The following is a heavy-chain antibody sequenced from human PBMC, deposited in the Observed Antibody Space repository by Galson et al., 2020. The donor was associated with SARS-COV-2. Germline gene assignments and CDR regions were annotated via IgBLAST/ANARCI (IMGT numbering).Heavy chain of an antibody. D-gene: IGHD3-10*01. CDR3: LREGDTIYPDY. CDR1: GFTVGSRW. J-gene: IGHJ4*02. CDR2: IDAAGNP. Sequence: GGSLSLSCAASGFTVGSRWISWVRRAPGKGLEWVSLIDAAGNPFYADSIKGRFTISRDNSRNIVFLQMTSLRAVDTAVYYCLREGDTIYPDYWGPGTLVTVS. V-gene: IGHV3-53*01.